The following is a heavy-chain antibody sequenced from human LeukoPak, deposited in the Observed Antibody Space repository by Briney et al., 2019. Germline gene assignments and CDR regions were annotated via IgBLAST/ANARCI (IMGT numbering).Heavy chain of an antibody. CDR3: ARGSKIRFLEWLIN. V-gene: IGHV1-8*01. Sequence: ASVKVSCKASGCTFTSYDINWVRQATGQGLEWMGWMNPNSGNTGYAQKFQGRVTMTRNTSISTAYMELSSLRSEDTAVYYCARGSKIRFLEWLINWGQGTLVTVSS. CDR1: GCTFTSYD. D-gene: IGHD3-3*01. J-gene: IGHJ4*02. CDR2: MNPNSGNT.